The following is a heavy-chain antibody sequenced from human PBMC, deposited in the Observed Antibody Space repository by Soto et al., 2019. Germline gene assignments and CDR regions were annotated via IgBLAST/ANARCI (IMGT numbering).Heavy chain of an antibody. J-gene: IGHJ2*01. V-gene: IGHV3-23*01. CDR1: GFTFSSYA. Sequence: EVPLLESGGGLVQPGGSLRLSCAASGFTFSSYAMSWVRQAPRKGLEWVSAISGSGGSTNYADSVKGRFTISRDNSKNTLYLQMNSLRAEDTAVYYCAKDVGYWYFDLWGRGTLVTVSS. D-gene: IGHD1-26*01. CDR3: AKDVGYWYFDL. CDR2: ISGSGGST.